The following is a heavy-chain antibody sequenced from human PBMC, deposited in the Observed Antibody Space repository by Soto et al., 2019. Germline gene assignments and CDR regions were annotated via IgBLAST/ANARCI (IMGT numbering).Heavy chain of an antibody. CDR1: GYTFTSDG. J-gene: IGHJ5*02. Sequence: QVQQAKSGAEVKKPGDSVKVSCKASGYTFTSDGISWVQQAPGQRLEQMCWISAYNGNTNYAQKLQGRVTMTTDTSTSTAYMELRSLRSDDTAVYYCARDHNWNYGEGDRGWFDPWGQGTLVTVSS. CDR2: ISAYNGNT. D-gene: IGHD1-7*01. V-gene: IGHV1-18*01. CDR3: ARDHNWNYGEGDRGWFDP.